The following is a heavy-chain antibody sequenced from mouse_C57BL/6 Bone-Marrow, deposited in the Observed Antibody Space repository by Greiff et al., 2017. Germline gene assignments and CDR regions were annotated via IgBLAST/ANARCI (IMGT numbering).Heavy chain of an antibody. V-gene: IGHV5-16*01. Sequence: EVQRVESEGGLVQPGSSMKLSCTASGFTFSDYYMAWVRQGPEKGLEWVANINYDSGSTYYLDSLKSRFIISRDKSTNTLYLQMSSLKSEDTATYYCARDGWRMDYWGQGTSVTVSS. CDR2: INYDSGST. CDR1: GFTFSDYY. CDR3: ARDGWRMDY. J-gene: IGHJ4*01. D-gene: IGHD1-1*02.